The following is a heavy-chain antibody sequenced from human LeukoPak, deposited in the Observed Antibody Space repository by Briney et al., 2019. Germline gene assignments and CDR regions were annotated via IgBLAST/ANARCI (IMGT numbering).Heavy chain of an antibody. CDR1: GGSISSGGYS. V-gene: IGHV4-30-2*01. Sequence: PSETLSLTCGVSGGSISSGGYSWSWIRQPPGKGLEWIGYISQTESTYYNPSLKSRVTLSVDRSKNQFSLKLTSVTAADTAVYYCARVLVDDGDYTGAFDIWGQGTMVTVSS. CDR3: ARVLVDDGDYTGAFDI. D-gene: IGHD4-17*01. J-gene: IGHJ3*02. CDR2: ISQTEST.